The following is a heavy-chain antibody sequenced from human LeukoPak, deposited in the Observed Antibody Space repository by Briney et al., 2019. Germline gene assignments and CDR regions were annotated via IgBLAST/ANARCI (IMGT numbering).Heavy chain of an antibody. Sequence: ASVTVSCKASGYTFTRYDVNWVRQVPGQGLEWMGWMNPNNGNTGYAQKFQGRVTMTRSTSIDTAYMELNTLTSDDTAAYYCARGFYYYGLDVWGQGTTVTVSS. CDR2: MNPNNGNT. V-gene: IGHV1-8*01. CDR3: ARGFYYYGLDV. CDR1: GYTFTRYD. J-gene: IGHJ6*02.